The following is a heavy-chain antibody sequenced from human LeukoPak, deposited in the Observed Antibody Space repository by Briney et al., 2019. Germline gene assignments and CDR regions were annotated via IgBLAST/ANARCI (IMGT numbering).Heavy chain of an antibody. CDR3: AAISEPITMVRGVINTPADY. D-gene: IGHD3-10*01. Sequence: ASVKVSCKVSGYTFTDYYMHWVQQAPGKGLEWMGLVDPEDGETMYAEKFQGRVTITADTSTDTAYMELSSLRSEDTAVYYCAAISEPITMVRGVINTPADYWGQGTLVTVSS. J-gene: IGHJ4*02. V-gene: IGHV1-69-2*01. CDR1: GYTFTDYY. CDR2: VDPEDGET.